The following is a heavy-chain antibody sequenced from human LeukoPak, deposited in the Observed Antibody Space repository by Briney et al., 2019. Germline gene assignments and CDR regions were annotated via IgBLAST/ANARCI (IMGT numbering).Heavy chain of an antibody. J-gene: IGHJ3*02. V-gene: IGHV5-51*01. CDR3: ARHLGGSYYDSNWAFDI. CDR1: GYSFTNYW. Sequence: KPRESLKISCKGSGYSFTNYWIGWVRQRPGKGLEWMGIIYPDDSDTRYSPSFQGQVTISADKSISTAYLQWSSLKPSDTAMYYCARHLGGSYYDSNWAFDIWGQGTMVTVSS. D-gene: IGHD3-22*01. CDR2: IYPDDSDT.